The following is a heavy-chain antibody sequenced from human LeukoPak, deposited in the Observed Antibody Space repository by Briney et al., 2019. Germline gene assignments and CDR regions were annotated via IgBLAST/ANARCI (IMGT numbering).Heavy chain of an antibody. Sequence: GTLRLSCEASGFTFSSYGMSWVRQPPGKGLDWVSAISASGDSTYYADSVKGRFTISRDNSKNTLYLQMNSLRAEDTAVYYCAKGDYLIVVVPAAMAYWGQGTLVTVSS. CDR1: GFTFSSYG. J-gene: IGHJ4*02. CDR3: AKGDYLIVVVPAAMAY. D-gene: IGHD2-2*01. CDR2: ISASGDST. V-gene: IGHV3-23*01.